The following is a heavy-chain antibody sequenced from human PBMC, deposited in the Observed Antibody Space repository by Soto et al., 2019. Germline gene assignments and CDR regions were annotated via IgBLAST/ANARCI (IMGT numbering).Heavy chain of an antibody. CDR1: GFTVSSRY. CDR3: ATEGIFGGDPAPH. V-gene: IGHV3-53*01. D-gene: IGHD3-3*01. CDR2: VWRGGTT. J-gene: IGHJ4*02. Sequence: EVQVVESGGGLIHPGGSLRLSCAASGFTVSSRYMGWVRQAPGKGLEWVSVVWRGGTTYHADSVKGRFTVSRDESRNTLYLQMNSLRVGDTAVYYCATEGIFGGDPAPHWGQGTLVTVSS.